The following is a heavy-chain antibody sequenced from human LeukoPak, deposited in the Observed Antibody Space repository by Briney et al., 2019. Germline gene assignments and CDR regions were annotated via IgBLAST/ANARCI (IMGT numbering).Heavy chain of an antibody. Sequence: GGSLRLSCAASGFTFSSYSMNWVRQAPGKGLEGVSYISGSGYTIYYAASVKGRFTISRDNAKNSLYLQMNSLRAEDTAVYYCARSTGYSGYAYWGQGTLVTVSA. D-gene: IGHD5-12*01. V-gene: IGHV3-48*01. J-gene: IGHJ4*02. CDR2: ISGSGYTI. CDR3: ARSTGYSGYAY. CDR1: GFTFSSYS.